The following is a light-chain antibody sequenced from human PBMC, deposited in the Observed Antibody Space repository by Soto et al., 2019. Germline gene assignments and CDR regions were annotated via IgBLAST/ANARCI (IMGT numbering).Light chain of an antibody. CDR1: QTVASN. V-gene: IGKV3-15*01. Sequence: EIVMTQSPASLSVSPGEGATLSCRASQTVASNLAWYQQKPGQGPRLLIHGASTRATGVPARFSGSGSGTDFTLTISSLQSEDFAVYYCQQYHNWPPQYTFGQGTKLQLK. J-gene: IGKJ2*01. CDR2: GAS. CDR3: QQYHNWPPQYT.